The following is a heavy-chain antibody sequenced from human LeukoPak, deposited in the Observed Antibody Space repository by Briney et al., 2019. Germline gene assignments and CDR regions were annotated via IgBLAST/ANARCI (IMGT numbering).Heavy chain of an antibody. CDR3: ASLDHSSSSYFDY. V-gene: IGHV4-39*07. D-gene: IGHD6-6*01. Sequence: SETLSLTCAVSGGSINTINHYWGWIRQSPGKGLEWVGSSYYTGATYYNPSLKSRVTISVDRSKNQFSLKLSSVTAADTAVYYCASLDHSSSSYFDYWGQGTLVTVSS. CDR1: GGSINTINHY. J-gene: IGHJ4*02. CDR2: SYYTGAT.